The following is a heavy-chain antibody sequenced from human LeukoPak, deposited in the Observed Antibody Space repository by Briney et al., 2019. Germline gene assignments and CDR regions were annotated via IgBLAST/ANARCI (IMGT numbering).Heavy chain of an antibody. CDR1: GGSISSYY. V-gene: IGHV4-39*01. CDR3: ARSYCSSSTCYAVGAFDM. Sequence: SETLSLTCTVSGGSISSYYWGWIRQPPGKGLEWIGSLYYSGTTYYNPSLKSRVTISVDTSKNQVSLKLRSVTAADTAVYYCARSYCSSSTCYAVGAFDMWGQGTMVTVSS. D-gene: IGHD2-2*01. CDR2: LYYSGTT. J-gene: IGHJ3*02.